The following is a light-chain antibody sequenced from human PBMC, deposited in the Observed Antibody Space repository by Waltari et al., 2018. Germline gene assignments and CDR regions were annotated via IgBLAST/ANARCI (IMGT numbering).Light chain of an antibody. J-gene: IGKJ4*01. CDR2: GAS. Sequence: EVVMTQSPATLSVSPGERVTLSCRASQSVNRFVAWYQQKPGQAPRLLIYGASTRATGIPARFSGSASGTEFTLTISSLQSEDFAVYYCQQYNDWPPLTFGGGTKLEIK. CDR3: QQYNDWPPLT. CDR1: QSVNRF. V-gene: IGKV3-15*01.